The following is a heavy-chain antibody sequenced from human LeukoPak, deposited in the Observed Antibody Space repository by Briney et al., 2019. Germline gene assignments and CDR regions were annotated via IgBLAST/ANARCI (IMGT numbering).Heavy chain of an antibody. D-gene: IGHD5-12*01. CDR3: AREVATIYYFDY. CDR1: GGSFSGYY. J-gene: IGHJ4*02. Sequence: DPSETLSLTCAVYGGSFSGYYWSWIRQPPGKGLEWIGEINHSGGTNYNPSLKGRVTISVDTSKNQFSLKLSSVTAADTAVYYCAREVATIYYFDYWGQGTLVTVSS. CDR2: INHSGGT. V-gene: IGHV4-34*01.